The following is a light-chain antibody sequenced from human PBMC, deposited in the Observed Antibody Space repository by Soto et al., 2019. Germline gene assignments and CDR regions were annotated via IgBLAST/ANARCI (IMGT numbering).Light chain of an antibody. J-gene: IGLJ1*01. Sequence: QSALTQPASVSGSAGQSITISCTGTRSDVGDYNYVSWYQQHPGRVPKLLIYEVSDRPSGVSNRFSGSKSGNTASLTISGLQAEDEAHYYCSSYTGTYTYVFGTGTKVTVL. V-gene: IGLV2-14*01. CDR1: RSDVGDYNY. CDR3: SSYTGTYTYV. CDR2: EVS.